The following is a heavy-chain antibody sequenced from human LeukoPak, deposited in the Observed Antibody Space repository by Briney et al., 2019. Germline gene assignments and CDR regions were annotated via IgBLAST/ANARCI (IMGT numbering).Heavy chain of an antibody. CDR1: GFTFDDYG. CDR2: VNWNGGNT. D-gene: IGHD5-12*01. V-gene: IGHV3-20*04. CDR3: ARAYSGYENYYYYYYMDV. Sequence: GGSLRLSCAASGFTFDDYGMSWVRQAPGKGLEWVSGVNWNGGNTGYADSVKGRFTISRDNAKNSLYLQMNSLRAEDTALYYCARAYSGYENYYYYYYMDVWGKGTTVTVSS. J-gene: IGHJ6*03.